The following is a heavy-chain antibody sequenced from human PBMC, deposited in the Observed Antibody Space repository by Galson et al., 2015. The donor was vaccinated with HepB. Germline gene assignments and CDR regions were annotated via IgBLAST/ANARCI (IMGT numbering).Heavy chain of an antibody. CDR2: ISTSSTYT. CDR1: GFTFSDYY. CDR3: ARQVLERGGYYSGMDV. Sequence: SLRLSCAASGFTFSDYYMSWIRQAPGKGLEWVSHISTSSTYTNYADSVKGRFTISRDNAKNSLYLQMNSLRAEGTAVYYCARQVLERGGYYSGMDVWGQGTTVTVSS. J-gene: IGHJ6*02. D-gene: IGHD3-3*01. V-gene: IGHV3-11*03.